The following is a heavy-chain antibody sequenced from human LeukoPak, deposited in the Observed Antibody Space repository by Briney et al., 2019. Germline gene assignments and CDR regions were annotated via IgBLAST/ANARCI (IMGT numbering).Heavy chain of an antibody. J-gene: IGHJ4*02. CDR1: GFTFSSYR. V-gene: IGHV3-30*18. Sequence: GGSLRLSCAASGFTFSSYRMHWVRQAPGKGLEWVAVISYDGNNEYYADSVKGRFTISRDNSKNTLYLQMNSLRAEDMAVYYCAKHITPGIAAASFHWGQGTLVTVSS. CDR2: ISYDGNNE. CDR3: AKHITPGIAAASFH. D-gene: IGHD6-13*01.